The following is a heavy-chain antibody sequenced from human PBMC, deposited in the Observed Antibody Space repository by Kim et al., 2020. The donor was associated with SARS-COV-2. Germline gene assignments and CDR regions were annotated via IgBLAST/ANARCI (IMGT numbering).Heavy chain of an antibody. J-gene: IGHJ4*02. V-gene: IGHV4-34*01. CDR2: INHSGST. D-gene: IGHD3-16*02. CDR3: ARGKPGMITFGGVIVAFDY. CDR1: GGSFSGYY. Sequence: SETLSLTYAVYGGSFSGYYWSWIRQPPGKGLEWIGEINHSGSTNYNPSLKSRVTISVDTSKNQFSLKLSSVTAADTAVYYCARGKPGMITFGGVIVAFDYWGQGTLVTVSS.